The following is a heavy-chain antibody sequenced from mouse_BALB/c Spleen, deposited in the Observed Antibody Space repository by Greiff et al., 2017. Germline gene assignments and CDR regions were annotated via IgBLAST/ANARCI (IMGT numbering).Heavy chain of an antibody. CDR2: INSNGGST. J-gene: IGHJ3*01. D-gene: IGHD2-3*01. V-gene: IGHV5-6-3*01. Sequence: DVKLVESGGGLVQPGGSLKLSCAASGFTFSSYGMSWVRQTPDKRLELVATINSNGGSTYYPDSVKGRFTISRDNAKNTLYLQMSSLKSEDTAMYYCARETGGYYVFAYWGQGTLVTVSA. CDR1: GFTFSSYG. CDR3: ARETGGYYVFAY.